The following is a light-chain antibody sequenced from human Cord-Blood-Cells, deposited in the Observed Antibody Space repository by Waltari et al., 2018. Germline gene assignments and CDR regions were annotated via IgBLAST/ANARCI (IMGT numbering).Light chain of an antibody. V-gene: IGLV3-21*04. CDR1: NLASKS. CDR2: YDS. CDR3: QVWDSSSDHWV. J-gene: IGLJ3*02. Sequence: SYVLTQPPSVSVAPGKTARITCGGNNLASKSVHWYQQKPGQAPVLVIYYDSDRPSGIPERFSGSNSGNTATLTISRVEAGDEADYYCQVWDSSSDHWVFGGGTKLTVL.